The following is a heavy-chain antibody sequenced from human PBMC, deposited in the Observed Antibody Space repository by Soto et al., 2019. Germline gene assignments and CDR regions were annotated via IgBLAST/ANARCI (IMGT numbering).Heavy chain of an antibody. Sequence: QVQLVQSGAEVKKPGASVKVSCKASGYTFTSYDINWVRQATGQGLEWMGWMNPNSGNTGFAEKFQGRVTMTRNTSISTAYMEPRSLRSEDTALYYCAREYSSGWSKDWGQGTLVTVSS. CDR1: GYTFTSYD. CDR3: AREYSSGWSKD. CDR2: MNPNSGNT. D-gene: IGHD6-19*01. J-gene: IGHJ4*02. V-gene: IGHV1-8*01.